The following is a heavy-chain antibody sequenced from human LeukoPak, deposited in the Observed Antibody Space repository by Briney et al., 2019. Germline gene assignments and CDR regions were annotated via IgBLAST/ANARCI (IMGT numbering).Heavy chain of an antibody. D-gene: IGHD5-18*01. V-gene: IGHV3-21*01. CDR3: ARENGYSYGLALDY. CDR2: ISSSSSYV. Sequence: GGSLRLSCAASGFTFSSYSMNWVRQAPGKGLEWVSSISSSSSYVYYADSVKGRFTISRDNAKNSLYLQMNSLRAEDTAVYYCARENGYSYGLALDYWGQGTLVTVPS. J-gene: IGHJ4*02. CDR1: GFTFSSYS.